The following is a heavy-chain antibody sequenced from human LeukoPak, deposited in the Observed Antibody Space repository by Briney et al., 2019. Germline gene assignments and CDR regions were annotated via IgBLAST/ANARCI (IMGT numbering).Heavy chain of an antibody. D-gene: IGHD3-16*02. CDR3: ARGLNYVWGSYRWEPPYYFDY. CDR1: GGTFSSYA. V-gene: IGHV1-69*05. J-gene: IGHJ4*02. Sequence: SVKVSCKASGGTFSSYAISWVRQAPGQGLEWMGGIIPIFGTANYAQKFQGRVTITTDESTSTAYMELSSLRSDDTAVYYCARGLNYVWGSYRWEPPYYFDYWGQGTLVTVSS. CDR2: IIPIFGTA.